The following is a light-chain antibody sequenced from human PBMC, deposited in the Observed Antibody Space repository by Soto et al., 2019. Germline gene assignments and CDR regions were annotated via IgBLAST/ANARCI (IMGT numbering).Light chain of an antibody. J-gene: IGLJ1*01. CDR2: AVS. V-gene: IGLV2-14*01. Sequence: QSTLAQPASVSGAPVQTITDSCPGTSGDIGSYNYVSWFQHPPGKAPKLILFAVSDRPSGVSNRFSGSRSGNTASLTISGLQPEDEAIYYCSSYTRSTTHVFGTGTKVTVL. CDR1: SGDIGSYNY. CDR3: SSYTRSTTHV.